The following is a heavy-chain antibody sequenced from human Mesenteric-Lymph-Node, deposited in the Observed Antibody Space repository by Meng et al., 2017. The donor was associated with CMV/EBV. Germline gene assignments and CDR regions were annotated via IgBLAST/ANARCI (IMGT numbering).Heavy chain of an antibody. CDR3: ARDQVAGGYCGTNTCPQIFNF. CDR2: ISPYTSNI. Sequence: ASVKVSCKASGYTFSSYGISWVRQDPGQGLEWMGWISPYTSNINYAQKFQGRVTMTTDTSTSTAYMELRSLKSDDTAVYYCARDQVAGGYCGTNTCPQIFNFWGHGTLVTVS. CDR1: GYTFSSYG. V-gene: IGHV1-18*01. J-gene: IGHJ4*01. D-gene: IGHD2-2*01.